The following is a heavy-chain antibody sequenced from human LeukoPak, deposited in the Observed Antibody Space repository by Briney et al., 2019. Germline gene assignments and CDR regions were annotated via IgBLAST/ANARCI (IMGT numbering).Heavy chain of an antibody. CDR1: GFIVSSNY. V-gene: IGHV3-66*01. Sequence: GGSLRLSCEASGFIVSSNYMTWGRQAPGKGLERVSVIYRSGSTYYTDSVKGRFTISRDTSKNTLYLQMNSLRAEDTAVYYCARDSGRRGKPGAFDIWGQGTMVTVSS. J-gene: IGHJ3*02. D-gene: IGHD2-15*01. CDR2: IYRSGST. CDR3: ARDSGRRGKPGAFDI.